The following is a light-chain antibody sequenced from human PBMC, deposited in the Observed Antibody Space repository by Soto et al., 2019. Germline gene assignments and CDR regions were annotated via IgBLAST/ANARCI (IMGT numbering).Light chain of an antibody. Sequence: QSVLTQPRSVSGSPGQSVTISCTGTSSDVGAYNFVSWYQQHPGKAPKLIICDVNKRPSGVSDRFSGSKSGNTASLTISGLQTEDEADYYCCSYAGSYTFYVFGTGTKLTVL. CDR3: CSYAGSYTFYV. J-gene: IGLJ1*01. CDR1: SSDVGAYNF. V-gene: IGLV2-11*01. CDR2: DVN.